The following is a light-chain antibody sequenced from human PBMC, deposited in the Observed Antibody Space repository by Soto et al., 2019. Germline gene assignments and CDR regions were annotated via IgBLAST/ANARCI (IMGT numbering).Light chain of an antibody. Sequence: DIQMTQSPSTLSASVGDRVTITCRASQSINNWLAWYQQKPGKAPNLLIYDASRLESGVPSRFSGSGSGTEFTLTISSLQHDDFATYYCQQYNLYWTFGQGTKVDI. CDR1: QSINNW. CDR2: DAS. V-gene: IGKV1-5*01. J-gene: IGKJ1*01. CDR3: QQYNLYWT.